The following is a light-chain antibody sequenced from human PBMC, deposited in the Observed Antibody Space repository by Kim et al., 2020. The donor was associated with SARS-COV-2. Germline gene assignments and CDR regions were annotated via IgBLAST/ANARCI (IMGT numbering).Light chain of an antibody. CDR2: AAS. Sequence: ASVGDRVTITCRARQAISNYLAWFQQKPGKGPKRLIYAASSLQSGVPSRFSGSGSGTEFTLTISSLQPEDFATYFCLQHNVYPLTFGGGTKVDIK. J-gene: IGKJ4*01. CDR1: QAISNY. V-gene: IGKV1-17*03. CDR3: LQHNVYPLT.